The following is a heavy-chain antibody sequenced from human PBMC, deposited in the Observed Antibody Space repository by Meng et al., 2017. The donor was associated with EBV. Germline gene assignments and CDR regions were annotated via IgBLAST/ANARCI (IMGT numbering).Heavy chain of an antibody. V-gene: IGHV1-2*06. CDR2: INPNSGGT. Sequence: QVQLVQSGAEVKKPGASFKVSCKASGYTFTGYYMHWVRQAPGQGLEWMGRINPNSGGTNYAQKFQGRVTMTRDTSISTAYMELSRLRSDDTAVYYCAKGADLAAAGTFWFDPWGQGTLVTVSS. J-gene: IGHJ5*02. CDR3: AKGADLAAAGTFWFDP. D-gene: IGHD6-13*01. CDR1: GYTFTGYY.